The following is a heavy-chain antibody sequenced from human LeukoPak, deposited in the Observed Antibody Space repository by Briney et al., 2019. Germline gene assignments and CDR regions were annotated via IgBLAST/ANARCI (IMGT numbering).Heavy chain of an antibody. J-gene: IGHJ6*02. V-gene: IGHV3-72*01. CDR2: SRNKVMSYTT. CDR1: GFTFSDHY. D-gene: IGHD3-10*01. CDR3: ARIRGGAHFGMDA. Sequence: GGSLRLSCAASGFTFSDHYMDWVPDAPGKGLEWVGRSRNKVMSYTTQYAASVKDRFTISRDDSKNSLYLDMNSLKIEDTAVYYCARIRGGAHFGMDAWGQGTTVTVSS.